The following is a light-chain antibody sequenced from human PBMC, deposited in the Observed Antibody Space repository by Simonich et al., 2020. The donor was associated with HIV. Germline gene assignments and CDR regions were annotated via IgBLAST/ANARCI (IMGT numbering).Light chain of an antibody. Sequence: DIVMTQSPDSLAVSLVERATINCKSSQSVLYSSNNKNYLAWYQQKPGQPPNPLIYWASTRESGVPDRFSGSGSGTDFTLTISSLQAEDVAVYYCQHYYTIPYTFGQGTKLEIK. CDR2: WAS. CDR3: QHYYTIPYT. V-gene: IGKV4-1*01. J-gene: IGKJ2*01. CDR1: QSVLYSSNNKNY.